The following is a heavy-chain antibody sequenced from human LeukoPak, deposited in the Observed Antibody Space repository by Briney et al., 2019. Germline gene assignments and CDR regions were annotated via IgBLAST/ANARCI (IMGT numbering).Heavy chain of an antibody. V-gene: IGHV5-51*01. CDR2: IYPGDSAT. J-gene: IGHJ4*02. CDR3: ARRADDFWSGLTTVHFDY. CDR1: GYSFTSYW. Sequence: GEALKISCKGSGYSFTSYWIGWVRQMPGKGLEWMGIIYPGDSATRYSPSFQGQVTISADKSISTAYLQWSSLKASDTAMYYCARRADDFWSGLTTVHFDYWGQGTLVTVSS. D-gene: IGHD3-3*01.